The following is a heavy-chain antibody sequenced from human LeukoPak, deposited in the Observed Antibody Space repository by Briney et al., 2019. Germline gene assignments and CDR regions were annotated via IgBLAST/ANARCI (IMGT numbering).Heavy chain of an antibody. V-gene: IGHV4-34*01. CDR1: GGSFGGYY. CDR2: INHSGST. Sequence: PSETLSLTCAVYGGSFGGYYWSWIRQPPGKGLEWIGEINHSGSTNYNPSLKSRVTISVDTSKNQFSLKLSSVTAADTAVYYCARGRSYSNYRIGGFDPWGQGTLVTVSS. J-gene: IGHJ5*02. CDR3: ARGRSYSNYRIGGFDP. D-gene: IGHD4-11*01.